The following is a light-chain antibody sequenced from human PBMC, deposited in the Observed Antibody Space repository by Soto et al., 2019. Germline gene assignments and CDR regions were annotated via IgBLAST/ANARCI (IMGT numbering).Light chain of an antibody. V-gene: IGKV3-20*01. Sequence: EIVLTQSPGTLSLSPGERATLSCRASQRVSSSYLAWYQQKPGQAPRLLIYGASGRSTGIPDRFSGSGSGTDFTLTISSLEPEDFAVYYCQQYGSSPMYTFGQGTKLEIK. CDR2: GAS. CDR1: QRVSSSY. CDR3: QQYGSSPMYT. J-gene: IGKJ2*01.